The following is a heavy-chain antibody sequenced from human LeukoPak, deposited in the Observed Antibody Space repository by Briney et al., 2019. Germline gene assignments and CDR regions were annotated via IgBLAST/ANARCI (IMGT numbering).Heavy chain of an antibody. CDR1: GFTFSSYA. D-gene: IGHD3-22*01. J-gene: IGHJ3*02. CDR2: ISGSGGST. Sequence: TGGSPRLSCAASGFTFSSYAMSWVRQAPGKGLEWVSAISGSGGSTYYADSVKGRFTISRDNSKNTLYLQMNSLRAEDTAVYYCAKDLSYYDSSGYADAFDIWGQGTMVTVSS. V-gene: IGHV3-23*01. CDR3: AKDLSYYDSSGYADAFDI.